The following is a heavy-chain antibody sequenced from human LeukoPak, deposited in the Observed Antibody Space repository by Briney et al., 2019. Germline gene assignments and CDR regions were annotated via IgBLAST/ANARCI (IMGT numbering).Heavy chain of an antibody. D-gene: IGHD4-17*01. CDR3: ARDGDTVTTGYYYYYMDV. Sequence: PGGSLRLSCAASGFTFSSYWMSWVRQAPGKGLEWVAVISYDGSNKYYADSVKGRFTISRDNSKNTLYLQMNSLRAEDTAVYYCARDGDTVTTGYYYYYMDVWGKGTTVTVSS. V-gene: IGHV3-30*03. CDR1: GFTFSSYW. J-gene: IGHJ6*03. CDR2: ISYDGSNK.